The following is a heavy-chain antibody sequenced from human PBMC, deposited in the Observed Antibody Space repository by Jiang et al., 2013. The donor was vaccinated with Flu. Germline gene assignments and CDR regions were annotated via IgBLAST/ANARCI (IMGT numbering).Heavy chain of an antibody. CDR3: ARLQYYCSSTSCYVGYYFDY. J-gene: IGHJ4*02. CDR2: IYQSGTT. CDR1: GASITSGPYS. Sequence: GLVKPSQNLSLTCAVSGASITSGPYSWSWVRQPPGKGLEWIGHIYQSGTTKYNPSLKSRVTISLDTSKNQFSLRLSSVTAADTAVYFCARLQYYCSSTSCYVGYYFDYWGQGTLVTVSS. D-gene: IGHD2-2*01. V-gene: IGHV4-30-2*01.